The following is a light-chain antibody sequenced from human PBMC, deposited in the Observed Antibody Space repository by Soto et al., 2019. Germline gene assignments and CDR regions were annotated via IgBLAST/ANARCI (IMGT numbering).Light chain of an antibody. CDR3: QEYTPSFTLT. V-gene: IGKV1-5*03. Sequence: DIQMTQSPSTLSASIGDRVTITCRASQSISDRLAWYQQERGRAPEVLIYKASTLESGVPSRFSGNGSGTEFTLTISSLQPDDFATYYCQEYTPSFTLTFGQGTKVEI. CDR1: QSISDR. CDR2: KAS. J-gene: IGKJ1*01.